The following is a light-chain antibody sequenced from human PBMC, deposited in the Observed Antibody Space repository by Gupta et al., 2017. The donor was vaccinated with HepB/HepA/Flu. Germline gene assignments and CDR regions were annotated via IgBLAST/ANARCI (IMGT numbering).Light chain of an antibody. CDR2: KVA. J-gene: IGKJ2*01. Sequence: DVVMTQSPLSLPVTLGKTASISCRSSQSRAYSDENTYLNWFEQRQRQSPRRLIYKVANREAWVPDRFSGGGLGNHVSIQSSRGEEEDFGGYYYWQAKHCPPFPFGQGTQLDI. CDR3: WQAKHCPPFP. V-gene: IGKV2-30*01. CDR1: QSRAYSDENTY.